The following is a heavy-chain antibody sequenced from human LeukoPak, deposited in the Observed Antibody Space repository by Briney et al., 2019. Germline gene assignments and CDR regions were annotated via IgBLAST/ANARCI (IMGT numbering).Heavy chain of an antibody. D-gene: IGHD5-12*01. CDR3: ARARPSMWIDY. J-gene: IGHJ4*02. V-gene: IGHV3-20*04. Sequence: PGGSLRLSCAASGFTLDDYDMSWVRQAPGKGLEWVSDINWNGGSTGYADSVRGRFTISRDSSKNTLYLQMNSLKPEDTAVYYCARARPSMWIDYWGQGTLVTVSS. CDR1: GFTLDDYD. CDR2: INWNGGST.